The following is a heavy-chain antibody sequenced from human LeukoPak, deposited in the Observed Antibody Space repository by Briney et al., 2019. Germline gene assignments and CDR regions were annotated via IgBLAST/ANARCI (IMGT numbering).Heavy chain of an antibody. D-gene: IGHD3-10*01. V-gene: IGHV4-34*01. J-gene: IGHJ6*04. CDR2: IDHSGST. Sequence: PSETLSLTCAVYGGSFSGYYWSWIRQPPGKGLERIGEIDHSGSTNYNPSLKSRVTISVDTSKNQFSLKLSSVTAADTAVYYCARGRMGITMVRGARDPVAYYYGMDVWGKGTTVTVSS. CDR1: GGSFSGYY. CDR3: ARGRMGITMVRGARDPVAYYYGMDV.